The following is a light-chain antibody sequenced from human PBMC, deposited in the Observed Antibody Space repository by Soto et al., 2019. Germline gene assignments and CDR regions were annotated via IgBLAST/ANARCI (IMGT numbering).Light chain of an antibody. J-gene: IGLJ2*01. V-gene: IGLV2-23*01. CDR1: SSYVGSYNT. CDR3: CSSAGDTLVV. CDR2: EDT. Sequence: QSALTQPASVSGSPGQSITISCTGTSSYVGSYNTVSWYQQHPGKAPKLMIFEDTERPSGVSHRFSASKSGNTAYLSISGLQAEDEAYYYCCSSAGDTLVVFGGGTKVTV.